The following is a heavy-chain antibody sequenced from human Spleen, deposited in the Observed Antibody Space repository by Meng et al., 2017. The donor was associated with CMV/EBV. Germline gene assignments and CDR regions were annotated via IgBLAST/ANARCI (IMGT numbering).Heavy chain of an antibody. CDR2: IFYTGGT. V-gene: IGHV4-61*08. CDR3: ARELGGGLTARRVIDF. Sequence: SETLSLTCTVSGDSMTSGDYWSWIRLSPGKGLEWIGYIFYTGGTNYNPSLKSRVTISIDTSKSQFSLKLTSVTAADTAVYYCARELGGGLTARRVIDFWGQGTTVTVSS. D-gene: IGHD6-6*01. J-gene: IGHJ6*02. CDR1: GDSMTSGDY.